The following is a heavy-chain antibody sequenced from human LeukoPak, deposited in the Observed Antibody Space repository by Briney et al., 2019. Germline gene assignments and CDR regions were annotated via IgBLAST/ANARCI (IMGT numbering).Heavy chain of an antibody. CDR1: GFTFSSYS. Sequence: GGSLRLSCAASGFTFSSYSMNWVRQAPGKGLEWVPSISSSSSYIYYADSVKGRFTISRDNAKNSLYLQMNSLRAEDTAVYYCARGRRYPGIAVAGTYYFDYWGQGTLVTVSS. CDR3: ARGRRYPGIAVAGTYYFDY. CDR2: ISSSSSYI. V-gene: IGHV3-21*01. J-gene: IGHJ4*02. D-gene: IGHD6-19*01.